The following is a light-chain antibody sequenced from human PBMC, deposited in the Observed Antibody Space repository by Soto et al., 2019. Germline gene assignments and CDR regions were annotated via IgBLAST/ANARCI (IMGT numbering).Light chain of an antibody. CDR1: SSDVGGYNY. CDR2: DVT. CDR3: TSYTSSNSYV. Sequence: QCVLTQPASVSGSPGQSITIYWSGTSSDVGGYNYVSWFQQHPDKVPKLMIYDVTNRPSGISNRFSGSKSGNTASLTISGLRAEDEADYYCTSYTSSNSYVFGTGTQLTVL. J-gene: IGLJ1*01. V-gene: IGLV2-14*01.